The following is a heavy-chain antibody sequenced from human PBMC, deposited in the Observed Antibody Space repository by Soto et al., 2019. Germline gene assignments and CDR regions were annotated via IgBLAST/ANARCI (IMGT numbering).Heavy chain of an antibody. V-gene: IGHV3-23*01. CDR1: GFTFSSYA. CDR3: ARDLSGDYGALDT. CDR2: ISGSGSST. D-gene: IGHD4-17*01. J-gene: IGHJ3*02. Sequence: GGSLRLSCAASGFTFSSYAMSWVRQAPGKGLEWVSAISGSGSSTYYADSVKGRFTISRDNSKNTLYLQMNSLRAEDTAVYYCARDLSGDYGALDTWGQGTMVTVSS.